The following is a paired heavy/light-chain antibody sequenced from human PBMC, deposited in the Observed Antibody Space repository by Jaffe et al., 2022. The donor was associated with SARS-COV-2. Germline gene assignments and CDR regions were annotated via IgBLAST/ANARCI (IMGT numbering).Light chain of an antibody. CDR2: EVS. V-gene: IGLV2-14*01. CDR3: SSYTSSSTV. CDR1: SSDVGGYNY. Sequence: QSALTQPASVSGSPGQSITISCTGTSSDVGGYNYVSWYQQHPGKAPKLMIYEVSNRPSGVPDRFSGSKSGNTASLTISGLQAEDEADYYCSSYTSSSTVFGGGTKLTVL. J-gene: IGLJ3*02.
Heavy chain of an antibody. J-gene: IGHJ3*02. CDR1: GGSISSGDYY. V-gene: IGHV4-30-4*01. Sequence: QVQLQESGPGLVKPSQTLSLTCTVSGGSISSGDYYWSWIRQPPGKGLEWIGYIYYSGSTYYNPSLKSRVTISVDTSKNQFSLKLSSVTAADTAVYYCARGGYGDYYPSREAFPFDIWGQGTMVTVSS. D-gene: IGHD4-17*01. CDR2: IYYSGST. CDR3: ARGGYGDYYPSREAFPFDI.